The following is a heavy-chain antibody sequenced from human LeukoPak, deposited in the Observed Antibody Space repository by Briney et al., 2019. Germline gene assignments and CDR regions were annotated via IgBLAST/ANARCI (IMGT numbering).Heavy chain of an antibody. CDR1: GGSISSYY. V-gene: IGHV4-59*12. Sequence: SETLSLTCTVSGGSISSYYWSWIRQPPGKGLEWIGYIYYSGSTNYNPSLKSRVTISVDTSKNQFSLKLSSVTAADTAVYYCAKDYYDSSGSFDYWGQEPWSPSPQ. CDR3: AKDYYDSSGSFDY. CDR2: IYYSGST. D-gene: IGHD3-22*01. J-gene: IGHJ4*01.